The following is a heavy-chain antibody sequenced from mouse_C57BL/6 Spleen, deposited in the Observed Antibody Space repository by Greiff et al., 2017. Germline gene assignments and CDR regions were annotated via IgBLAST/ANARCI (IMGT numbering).Heavy chain of an antibody. V-gene: IGHV1-53*01. J-gene: IGHJ4*01. CDR1: GYTFTSYW. CDR3: ARESIYYYGSTVYYAMDY. D-gene: IGHD1-1*01. CDR2: INPSNGGT. Sequence: QVQLQQPGTELVKPGASVKLSCKASGYTFTSYWMHWVNQRPGQGLEWIGNINPSNGGTNYNEKFKSKATLTVDKSSSTAYMQLSSLTSEDSAVYYCARESIYYYGSTVYYAMDYWGQGTSVTVSS.